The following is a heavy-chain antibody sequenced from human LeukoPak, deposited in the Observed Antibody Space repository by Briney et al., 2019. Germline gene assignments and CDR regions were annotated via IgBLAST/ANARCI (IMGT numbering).Heavy chain of an antibody. V-gene: IGHV3-48*04. D-gene: IGHD3-3*01. CDR2: ISSSGSTI. CDR3: ARDAYPDYDFWSGYYGYYYYGMDV. Sequence: QPGGSLRLSCAVSGFTISSYSLNWVRQAPGKGLEWVSYISSSGSTIYYADSVKGRFTISRDNAKNSLYLQMNSLRAEDTAVYYCARDAYPDYDFWSGYYGYYYYGMDVWGQGTTVTVSS. J-gene: IGHJ6*02. CDR1: GFTISSYS.